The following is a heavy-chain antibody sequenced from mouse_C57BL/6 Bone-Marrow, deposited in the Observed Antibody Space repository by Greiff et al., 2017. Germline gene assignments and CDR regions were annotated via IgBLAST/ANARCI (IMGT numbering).Heavy chain of an antibody. J-gene: IGHJ4*01. CDR2: ISDGGSYT. D-gene: IGHD1-1*01. V-gene: IGHV5-4*01. CDR1: GFTFSSYA. CDR3: AREVVYGSSDWGAMDY. Sequence: EVMLVESGGGLVKPGGSLKLSCAASGFTFSSYAMSWVRQTPEKRLEWVATISDGGSYTYYPDIVKGRLTISSDNAKTNLYLQMSHLKSEDTAMYYCAREVVYGSSDWGAMDYWGQGTSVTVSS.